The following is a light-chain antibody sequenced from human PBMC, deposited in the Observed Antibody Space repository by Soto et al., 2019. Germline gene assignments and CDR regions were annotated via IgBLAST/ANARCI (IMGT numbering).Light chain of an antibody. Sequence: IVWTQSPGTLSLSPGERATLSCRASQSVSSYLAWYQQKPGQAPRLLIYGASSRATGIPDRFSGSGSGTDFTLPISSPELDGFAVYNSHQVKNGRQTFG. CDR3: HQVKNGRQT. CDR1: QSVSSY. V-gene: IGKV3-11*01. J-gene: IGKJ1*01. CDR2: GAS.